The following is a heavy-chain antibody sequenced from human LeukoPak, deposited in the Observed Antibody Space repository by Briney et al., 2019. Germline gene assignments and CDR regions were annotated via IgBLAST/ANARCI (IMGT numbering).Heavy chain of an antibody. CDR3: AKSNGYGLIDI. CDR2: IFYSGST. D-gene: IGHD3-22*01. CDR1: GGSISSSNW. Sequence: PSGTLSLTCAVSGGSISSSNWWSWVRQPPGKALEWIGNIFYSGSTYYSPSLKSRVTISLDTSRNQFSLKLNSVTAADTAVYYCAKSNGYGLIDIWGQGTMVTVSS. J-gene: IGHJ3*02. V-gene: IGHV4-4*02.